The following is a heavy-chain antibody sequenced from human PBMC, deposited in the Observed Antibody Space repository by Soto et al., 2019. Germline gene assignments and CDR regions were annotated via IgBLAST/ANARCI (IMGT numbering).Heavy chain of an antibody. CDR3: ARVGVGATTGRVYYFDY. CDR1: GFTFSSYW. CDR2: INSDGSST. Sequence: GESLKISCAASGFTFSSYWMHWVRQAPGKGLVWVSRINSDGSSTSYADSVKGRFTISRDNAKNTLYLQMNSRRAEDTAVYYCARVGVGATTGRVYYFDYWGQGTLVTVSS. J-gene: IGHJ4*02. V-gene: IGHV3-74*01. D-gene: IGHD1-26*01.